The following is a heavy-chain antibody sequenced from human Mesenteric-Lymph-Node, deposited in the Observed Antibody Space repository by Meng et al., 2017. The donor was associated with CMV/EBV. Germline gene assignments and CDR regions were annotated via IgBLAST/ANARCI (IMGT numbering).Heavy chain of an antibody. V-gene: IGHV3-74*01. J-gene: IGHJ6*02. Sequence: GGSLRLSCAASGFTFSTYWMHWVRQAPGKGLVWVSRINGDRTNTAYADSVKGRFTISRDNAKNTLYLQMNSLRAEDTAVYYCARGRYYALDVWGQGTTVTVSS. CDR2: INGDRTNT. CDR1: GFTFSTYW. CDR3: ARGRYYALDV.